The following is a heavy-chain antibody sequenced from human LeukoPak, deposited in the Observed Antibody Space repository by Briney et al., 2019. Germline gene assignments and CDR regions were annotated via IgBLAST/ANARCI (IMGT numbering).Heavy chain of an antibody. J-gene: IGHJ4*02. D-gene: IGHD5-12*01. CDR2: IYYSGST. CDR3: ARFRGYDGTYYFDY. Sequence: SETLSLTCTVSGDSISTYYWGWIRQPPGKGLEWIGSIYYSGSTYYNPSLKSRVTISVDTSKNQFSLKLSSVTAADTAVYYCARFRGYDGTYYFDYWGQGTLVTVSS. V-gene: IGHV4-39*01. CDR1: GDSISTYY.